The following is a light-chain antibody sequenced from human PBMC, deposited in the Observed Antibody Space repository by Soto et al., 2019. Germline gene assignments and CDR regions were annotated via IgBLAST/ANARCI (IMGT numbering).Light chain of an antibody. Sequence: EIVMTQSPATLSVSPGERATLSCRASQSVSSSLAWYQQKPGQAPRLLIYEASNRATGIPARFSGSGSGADFTLTISSLEPEDFAVYYCQQFNNWPRLTFGGGTKVDIK. V-gene: IGKV3-11*01. CDR3: QQFNNWPRLT. CDR1: QSVSSS. J-gene: IGKJ4*01. CDR2: EAS.